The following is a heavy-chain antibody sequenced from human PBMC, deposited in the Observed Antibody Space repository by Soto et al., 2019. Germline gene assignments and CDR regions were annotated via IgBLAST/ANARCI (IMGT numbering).Heavy chain of an antibody. V-gene: IGHV2-5*02. D-gene: IGHD6-19*01. J-gene: IGHJ5*02. CDR1: GFSLSTSGVG. CDR2: IYWDDDK. CDR3: AHEFSGWYL. Sequence: QITLKESGPTLVKPTQTLTLTCTFSGFSLSTSGVGVGWIRQPPGKALEWLALIYWDDDKRHSPSLTSRLTITQDTSKNQVVLTMSTMDPVATATYCCAHEFSGWYLCGQGTLVTVSS.